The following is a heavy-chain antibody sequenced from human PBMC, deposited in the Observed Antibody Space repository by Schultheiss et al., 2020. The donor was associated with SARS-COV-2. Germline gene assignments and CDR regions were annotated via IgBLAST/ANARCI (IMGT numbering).Heavy chain of an antibody. CDR1: GGSISSGGYY. J-gene: IGHJ4*02. Sequence: SETLSLTCAVSGGSISSGGYYWSWIRQHPGKGLEWIGYIYYSGSTYYNPSLKSLVTISVDTSKNQFSLKLSSVTAADTAVYYCARATALKDYSNYGGFDYWGQGTLVTVSS. D-gene: IGHD4-11*01. CDR3: ARATALKDYSNYGGFDY. CDR2: IYYSGST. V-gene: IGHV4-31*01.